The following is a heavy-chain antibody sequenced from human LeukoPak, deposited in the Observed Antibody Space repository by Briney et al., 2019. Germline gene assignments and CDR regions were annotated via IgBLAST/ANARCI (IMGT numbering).Heavy chain of an antibody. CDR1: GFTFSSYA. V-gene: IGHV3-23*01. CDR3: AKDGGPTVSGWFAP. CDR2: ISGSGDTT. Sequence: PGGSLRLSCAASGFTFSSYAMSWVRQAPGKGLEWVSAISGSGDTTYYTDSVKGRFTMSRDNSKNTLFLQMNSLRAEDTAVYYCAKDGGPTVSGWFAPWGQGTLVTVSS. D-gene: IGHD4-17*01. J-gene: IGHJ5*02.